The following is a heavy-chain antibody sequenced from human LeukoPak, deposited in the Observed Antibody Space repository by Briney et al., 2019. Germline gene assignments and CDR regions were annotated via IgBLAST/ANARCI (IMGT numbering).Heavy chain of an antibody. CDR3: ARLNDYGDPFDY. Sequence: PSETLSLTCTVSGDSISSSNYYWGWIRQPPGKGLVWIGSIYYSGSTYYNPSLKRRVTIPVDTSKNQFSLKLNSVTAADTAVYYCARLNDYGDPFDYWGQGTLVTVSS. V-gene: IGHV4-39*01. CDR2: IYYSGST. CDR1: GDSISSSNYY. D-gene: IGHD4-17*01. J-gene: IGHJ4*02.